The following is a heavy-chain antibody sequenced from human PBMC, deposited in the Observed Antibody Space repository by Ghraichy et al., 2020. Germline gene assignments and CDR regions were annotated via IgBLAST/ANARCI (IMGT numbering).Heavy chain of an antibody. V-gene: IGHV4-61*01. CDR1: GGSVSSGSYY. CDR2: IYYSGST. Sequence: SETLSLTCTVSGGSVSSGSYYWSWIRQPPGKGLEWIGYIYYSGSTNYNPSLKSRVTISVDTSKNQFSLKLSSVTAADTAVYYCARVLPMDYYDSSGYTYFDYWGQGTLVTVAS. CDR3: ARVLPMDYYDSSGYTYFDY. J-gene: IGHJ4*02. D-gene: IGHD3-22*01.